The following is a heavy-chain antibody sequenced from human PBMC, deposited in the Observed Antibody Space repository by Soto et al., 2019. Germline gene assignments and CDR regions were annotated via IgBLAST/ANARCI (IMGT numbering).Heavy chain of an antibody. CDR2: IYYSGST. CDR1: GGSISSYY. Sequence: SETLSLTCTVSGGSISSYYWSWIRQPPGKGLEWIVYIYYSGSTNYNPSLKSRVTISVDTSKNQFSLKLSSVTAADTAVYYCARLGSDCSGGSCYSSYYYYYMDVWGKGTTVTVSS. D-gene: IGHD2-15*01. CDR3: ARLGSDCSGGSCYSSYYYYYMDV. V-gene: IGHV4-59*08. J-gene: IGHJ6*03.